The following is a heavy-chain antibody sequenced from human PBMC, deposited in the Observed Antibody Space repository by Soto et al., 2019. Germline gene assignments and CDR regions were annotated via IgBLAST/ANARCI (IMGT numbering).Heavy chain of an antibody. CDR2: IYYNGST. V-gene: IGHV4-31*03. CDR3: ARYRFSGSKWSKFDY. CDR1: GVTVSSGAYY. J-gene: IGHJ4*02. Sequence: QVQLQQSGPGLLRPSQTLSLTCTVSGVTVSSGAYYWSWIRQHPGKGLEWIGNIYYNGSTYYSPSLKGRVVISLDTSNNHFSLSLTSVTAADTAVYYCARYRFSGSKWSKFDYWGQGTLVTVSS. D-gene: IGHD6-13*01.